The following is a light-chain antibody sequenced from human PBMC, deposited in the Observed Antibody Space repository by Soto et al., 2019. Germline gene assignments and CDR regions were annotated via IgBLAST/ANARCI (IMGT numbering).Light chain of an antibody. CDR1: QSISND. Sequence: EIVLTQSAATLSLSPGEGVSLXCRASQSISNDLAWYQQSTGEARRHLVSAASNRATGIQARLSGSGSGKDFTLNISSLEPEDFGVFYCKQRFDWPKITFGQGTRLEIK. J-gene: IGKJ5*01. CDR3: KQRFDWPKIT. V-gene: IGKV3-11*01. CDR2: AAS.